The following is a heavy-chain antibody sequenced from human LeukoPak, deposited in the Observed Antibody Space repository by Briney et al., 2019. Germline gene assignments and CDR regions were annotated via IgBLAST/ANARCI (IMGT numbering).Heavy chain of an antibody. CDR3: AQTYSGSSQRGDY. D-gene: IGHD1-26*01. J-gene: IGHJ4*02. Sequence: GGSLRLSCAASGFAFSSYAMSWVRQAPGKGLEWVSAISGSGGSTYYADSVKGRFTISRDNSKNTLYLQMNSLRAEDTAVYYCAQTYSGSSQRGDYWGQGTLVTVSS. CDR2: ISGSGGST. V-gene: IGHV3-23*01. CDR1: GFAFSSYA.